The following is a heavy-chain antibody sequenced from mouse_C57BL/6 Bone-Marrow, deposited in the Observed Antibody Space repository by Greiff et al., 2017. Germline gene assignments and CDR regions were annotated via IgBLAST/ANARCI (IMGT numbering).Heavy chain of an antibody. Sequence: VQLQQPAAELVRPGSSVKLSCKASGYTFTSYWMHWVKQRPIQGLEWIGNIDPSDSETHYNQKFKDKATLTVDKSSSTAYMQLSSLTSEDSAVYYCARGDYYDYDGVAYWGQGTLVTVSA. D-gene: IGHD2-4*01. J-gene: IGHJ3*01. CDR3: ARGDYYDYDGVAY. V-gene: IGHV1-52*01. CDR1: GYTFTSYW. CDR2: IDPSDSET.